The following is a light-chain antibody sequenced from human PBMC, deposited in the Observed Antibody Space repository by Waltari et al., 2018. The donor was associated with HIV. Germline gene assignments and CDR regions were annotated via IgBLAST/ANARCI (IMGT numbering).Light chain of an antibody. CDR2: VAS. Sequence: DIQMTQSPSSLSASVGDRVTITCRTSQSIGSYLNWYQQKPGKAPKLLIYVASFLHSVVPSRFSGSGSGTHFTLTISSLQIDDFATYYCQQTNGIREFTFGQGTKLEIK. J-gene: IGKJ2*01. V-gene: IGKV1-39*01. CDR1: QSIGSY. CDR3: QQTNGIREFT.